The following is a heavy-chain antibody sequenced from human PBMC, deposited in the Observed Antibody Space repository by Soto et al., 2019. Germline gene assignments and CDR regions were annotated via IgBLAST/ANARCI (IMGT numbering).Heavy chain of an antibody. CDR2: XSXDGAXE. Sequence: PGGSPRLSCAASGFIFSNYAMHWVRQAPGKGLEXVAXXSXDGAXEXXAXXXKGRFIISRDNSKNTLYLQMNSLRVEDTAVYYCARGLFIVATLSYYFDSWSQGTLVTVSS. D-gene: IGHD5-12*01. J-gene: IGHJ4*02. V-gene: IGHV3-30*03. CDR3: ARGLFIVATLSYYFDS. CDR1: GFIFSNYA.